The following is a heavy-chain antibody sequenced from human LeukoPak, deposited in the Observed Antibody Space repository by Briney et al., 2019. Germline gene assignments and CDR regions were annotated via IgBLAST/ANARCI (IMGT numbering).Heavy chain of an antibody. CDR1: GFTFSSYA. CDR3: AKGQQLVPHAFDI. J-gene: IGHJ3*02. V-gene: IGHV3-23*01. D-gene: IGHD6-13*01. Sequence: GGSLRLSCAASGFTFSSYAMSWVRQAPGKGLEWVSAISGSGGSTYYADSVEGRFTISRDNSKNTLYLQMNSLRAEDTAVYYCAKGQQLVPHAFDIWGQGTMVTVSS. CDR2: ISGSGGST.